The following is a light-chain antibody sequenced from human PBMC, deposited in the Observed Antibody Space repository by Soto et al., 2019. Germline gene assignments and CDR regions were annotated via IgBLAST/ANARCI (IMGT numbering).Light chain of an antibody. Sequence: EIVMTQSPDTLSVSPGEGATLSCRVSQSIRSNLAWYQQRPGQAPRLLMYGASTRADGIPARFTGSGSGTEFTLTISSLRSEDFALYYCQQYHIWPPWTSGQGTKVELK. CDR3: QQYHIWPPWT. CDR1: QSIRSN. CDR2: GAS. V-gene: IGKV3-15*01. J-gene: IGKJ1*01.